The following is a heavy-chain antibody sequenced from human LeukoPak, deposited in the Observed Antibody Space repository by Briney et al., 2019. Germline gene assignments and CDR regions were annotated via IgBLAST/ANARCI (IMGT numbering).Heavy chain of an antibody. V-gene: IGHV3-48*01. CDR1: GFTISSYS. CDR3: AKGSRDFWSGYHIRYYFDY. J-gene: IGHJ4*02. Sequence: GGSLRLSCAASGFTISSYSMNWVRQAPGKGLEWVSYISSSSSTIYYADSVKGRFTISRDNSKNTLYLQKNSLRAEDTAVYYCAKGSRDFWSGYHIRYYFDYWGQGTLVTVSS. D-gene: IGHD3-3*01. CDR2: ISSSSSTI.